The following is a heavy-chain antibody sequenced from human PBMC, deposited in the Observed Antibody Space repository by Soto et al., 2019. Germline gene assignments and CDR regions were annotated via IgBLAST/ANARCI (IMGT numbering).Heavy chain of an antibody. Sequence: GGSLRLSCAASGFTFSSYSMNWVRQAPGKGLEWVSYISSSSSTIYYADSVKGRFTISRDNAKNSLYLQMNSLRAEDTAVYYCARVPKGSGYLYYYMDVWGKGTTVTVSS. CDR2: ISSSSSTI. V-gene: IGHV3-48*01. J-gene: IGHJ6*03. CDR3: ARVPKGSGYLYYYMDV. D-gene: IGHD3-3*01. CDR1: GFTFSSYS.